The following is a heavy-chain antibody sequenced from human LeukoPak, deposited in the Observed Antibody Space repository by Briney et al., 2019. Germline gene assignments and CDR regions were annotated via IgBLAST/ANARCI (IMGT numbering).Heavy chain of an antibody. Sequence: PSETLSLTCTVSGGSISSYYWSWIRQPPGKGLEWIGYTYYSGSTNYNPSLKSRVTISVDTSKNQFSLKVSSVTAADTAVYYCARRTGYYDGLDYWGQGTLVTVSS. CDR1: GGSISSYY. CDR2: TYYSGST. D-gene: IGHD3/OR15-3a*01. CDR3: ARRTGYYDGLDY. V-gene: IGHV4-59*01. J-gene: IGHJ4*02.